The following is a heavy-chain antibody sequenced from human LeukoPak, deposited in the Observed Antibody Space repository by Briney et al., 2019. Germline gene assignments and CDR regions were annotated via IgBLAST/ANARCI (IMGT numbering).Heavy chain of an antibody. D-gene: IGHD6-6*01. CDR1: GGSISSSSYY. CDR2: IYYSGST. Sequence: KASETLSLTCTVSGGSISSSSYYWGWIRQPPGKGLEWIGSIYYSGSTYYNPSLKSRVTISVDTSKNQFSLKLSSVTAADTAVYYCARDQGRPNDAFDIWGQGTMVTVSS. V-gene: IGHV4-39*07. CDR3: ARDQGRPNDAFDI. J-gene: IGHJ3*02.